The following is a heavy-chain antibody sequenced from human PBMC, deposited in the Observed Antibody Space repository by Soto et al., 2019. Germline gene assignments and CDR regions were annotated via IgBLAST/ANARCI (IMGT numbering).Heavy chain of an antibody. CDR3: AKFRGPSYSYYSMDV. V-gene: IGHV3-23*01. CDR1: GFTFGSYA. Sequence: EVQLLESGGGLVQPGGSLRLSCAASGFTFGSYAMDWLRQAPGRGPEWVAFISGSGRTTYYADSVKGRFTVSRDNSKTTLYLQMNSLRAEDTALYYCAKFRGPSYSYYSMDVWGKGTTVTVSS. CDR2: ISGSGRTT. D-gene: IGHD3-16*01. J-gene: IGHJ6*03.